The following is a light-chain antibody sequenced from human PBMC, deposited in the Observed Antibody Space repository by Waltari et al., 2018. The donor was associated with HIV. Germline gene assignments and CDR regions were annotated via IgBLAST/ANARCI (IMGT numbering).Light chain of an antibody. Sequence: QSALTQPASVSGSPGQSITISCTGPSCDVGSYNPVPWSPQHPGKGPKLMIYQASKRPSGVSNRFSGSKSGNTASLTISGLQAEDEADYYCCSYAGSSTFDVVFGGGTKLTVL. V-gene: IGLV2-23*02. J-gene: IGLJ2*01. CDR2: QAS. CDR3: CSYAGSSTFDVV. CDR1: SCDVGSYNP.